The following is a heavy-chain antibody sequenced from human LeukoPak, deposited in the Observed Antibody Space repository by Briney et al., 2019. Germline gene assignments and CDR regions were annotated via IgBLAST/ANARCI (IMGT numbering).Heavy chain of an antibody. CDR2: IYYSGST. CDR3: ASKGFGEFHY. CDR1: GGSISSYY. D-gene: IGHD3-10*01. J-gene: IGHJ4*02. Sequence: SETLSLTCTVSGGSISSYYWSWIRQPPGKGLEWIGYIYYSGSTNYNPSLKSRVTISVDTFKNQFSLKLSSVTAADTAVYYCASKGFGEFHYWGQGTLVTVSS. V-gene: IGHV4-59*01.